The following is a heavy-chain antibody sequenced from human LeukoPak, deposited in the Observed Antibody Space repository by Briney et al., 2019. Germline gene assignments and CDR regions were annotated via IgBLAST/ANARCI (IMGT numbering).Heavy chain of an antibody. CDR2: IYYSGST. Sequence: PSGTLSLTCTVSGGSISSYYWGWIRQPPGKGLEWIGSIYYSGSTYYNPSLKSRVTISVDTSKNQFSLKLSSVTAADTAVYYCARERFGANWGSGFDYWGQGTLVTVSS. CDR3: ARERFGANWGSGFDY. V-gene: IGHV4-39*07. CDR1: GGSISSYY. D-gene: IGHD7-27*01. J-gene: IGHJ4*02.